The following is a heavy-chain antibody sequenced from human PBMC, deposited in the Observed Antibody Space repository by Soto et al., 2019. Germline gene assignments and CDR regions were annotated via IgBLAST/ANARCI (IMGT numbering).Heavy chain of an antibody. V-gene: IGHV4-59*08. J-gene: IGHJ3*01. CDR3: ARGRPAATDAFDL. CDR2: IYYSGST. CDR1: SGSISSYY. D-gene: IGHD2-2*01. Sequence: QVQLQESGPGLVKPSETLSLTCTVSSGSISSYYWSWIRQPPGKGLEWIGYIYYSGSTNYNPSLKSRVTISVDTSKNQFSLKLSSVTAADTAVYYCARGRPAATDAFDLWGQGTMVTVSS.